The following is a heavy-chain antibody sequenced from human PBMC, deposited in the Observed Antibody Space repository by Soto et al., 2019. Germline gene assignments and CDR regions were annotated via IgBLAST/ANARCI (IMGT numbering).Heavy chain of an antibody. CDR3: ARDPWGVVPAASATWFDP. V-gene: IGHV3-30-3*01. CDR1: GFTFSSYA. J-gene: IGHJ5*02. CDR2: ISYDGSNK. Sequence: GSLGLACAASGFTFSSYAMHWVRQAPGKGLEWVAVISYDGSNKYYADSVKGRFTISRDNSKNTLYLQMNSLRAEDTAVYYCARDPWGVVPAASATWFDPWGQGTLVTVSS. D-gene: IGHD2-2*01.